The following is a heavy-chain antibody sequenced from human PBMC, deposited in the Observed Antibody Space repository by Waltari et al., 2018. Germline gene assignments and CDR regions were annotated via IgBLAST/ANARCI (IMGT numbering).Heavy chain of an antibody. D-gene: IGHD3-22*01. CDR1: GYTFTGYY. Sequence: QVQLVQSGAEVKKPGASVKVSCKAAGYTFTGYYMHWLRQAPGQWLEWMGWINPNSGGTNYAQKFQGRVTMTRDTYISSAYMELSRLRSDDTAVYYCARDDRSAHESWGQGTLVTVSS. CDR3: ARDDRSAHES. V-gene: IGHV1-2*02. CDR2: INPNSGGT. J-gene: IGHJ5*02.